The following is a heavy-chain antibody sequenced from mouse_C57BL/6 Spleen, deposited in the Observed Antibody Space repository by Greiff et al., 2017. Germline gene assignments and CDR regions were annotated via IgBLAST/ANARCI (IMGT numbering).Heavy chain of an antibody. V-gene: IGHV1-22*01. CDR1: GYTFTDYN. J-gene: IGHJ4*01. D-gene: IGHD1-1*01. CDR3: ARWGGSSYDAMDY. CDR2: INPNNGGT. Sequence: VQLQQSGPELVKPGASVKMSCKASGYTFTDYNMHWVKQSHGKSLEWIGYINPNNGGTSYNQKFKGKATLTVNKSSSTAYMELRSLTSEDSAVYYCARWGGSSYDAMDYWGQGTSVTVSS.